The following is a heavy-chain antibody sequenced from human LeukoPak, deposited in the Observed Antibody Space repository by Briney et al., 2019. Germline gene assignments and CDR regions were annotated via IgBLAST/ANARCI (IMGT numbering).Heavy chain of an antibody. CDR3: ASTYYDLTLDY. CDR1: GYSFTSYW. J-gene: IGHJ4*02. V-gene: IGHV5-51*01. D-gene: IGHD3-3*01. CDR2: IYPGDSDT. Sequence: GESLKISCQGSGYSFTSYWIGWVRQMPGKGLEWMGIIYPGDSDTGYSPSFQGQVTISADKSISTAYLQWSSLKASDTAMYYCASTYYDLTLDYWGQGTLVTVSS.